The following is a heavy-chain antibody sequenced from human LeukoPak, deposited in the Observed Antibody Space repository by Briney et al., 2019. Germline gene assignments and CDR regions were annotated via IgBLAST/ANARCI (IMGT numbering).Heavy chain of an antibody. V-gene: IGHV4-59*01. CDR1: GRSISSYY. J-gene: IGHJ3*02. Sequence: SETLSLTCTLSGRSISSYYWSWLRQPPGKGLEWLGYIYYSGSTNYNPSLKSRVTISVDTSKIQFSLKLSSVTAADTAVYYCAREGRDDAFDIWGQGTMVTVSS. CDR3: AREGRDDAFDI. CDR2: IYYSGST.